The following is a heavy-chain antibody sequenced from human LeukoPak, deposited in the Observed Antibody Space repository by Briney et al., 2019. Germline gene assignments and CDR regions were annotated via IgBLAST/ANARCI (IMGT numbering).Heavy chain of an antibody. CDR2: IRQDGGDK. CDR3: AWGFSCRLKYFDY. J-gene: IGHJ4*02. D-gene: IGHD3-16*01. V-gene: IGHV3-7*01. Sequence: GSLRLSCAASGFTFSTYWLSWVRQAPGKGLEWVANIRQDGGDKFYLDSVKGRFIISRDNAKNSLYLQMNSLRAEDTAVYYSAWGFSCRLKYFDYWGQGTLVTVSS. CDR1: GFTFSTYW.